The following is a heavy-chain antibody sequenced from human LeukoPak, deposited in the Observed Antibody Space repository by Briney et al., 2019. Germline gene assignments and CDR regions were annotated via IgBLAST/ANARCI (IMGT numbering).Heavy chain of an antibody. CDR1: GGTFSSYA. CDR2: IIPIFGTA. CDR3: ARDELRGPGAFDI. Sequence: SVKVSCKASGGTFSSYAISWVRQAPGQGLEWMGRIIPIFGTANYAQKFQGRVTITTDESTSTAYMELSSQRSEDTAVYYCARDELRGPGAFDIWGQGTMVTVSS. D-gene: IGHD1-26*01. V-gene: IGHV1-69*05. J-gene: IGHJ3*02.